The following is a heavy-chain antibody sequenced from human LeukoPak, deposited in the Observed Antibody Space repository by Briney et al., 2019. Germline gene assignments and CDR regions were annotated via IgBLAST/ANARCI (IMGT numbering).Heavy chain of an antibody. Sequence: GGSLRVSCAGSGFTLSSDWVHWVRPVPGKGLVWVARISRESDGSGTNYAHSVKGRFSISRDRATNTVHLQMNSLRAEDTAVYYCAKDTVASSFDHWGQGTLVTVSS. V-gene: IGHV3-74*01. CDR2: ISRESDGSGT. J-gene: IGHJ4*02. CDR1: GFTLSSDW. D-gene: IGHD5-12*01. CDR3: AKDTVASSFDH.